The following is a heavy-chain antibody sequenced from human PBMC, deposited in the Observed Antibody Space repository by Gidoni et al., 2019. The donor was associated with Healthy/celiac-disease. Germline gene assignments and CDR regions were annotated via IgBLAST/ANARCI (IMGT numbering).Heavy chain of an antibody. J-gene: IGHJ6*02. CDR3: ARHAQYSGYDSGGMDV. CDR1: GYSFTSYW. CDR2: IDPSDSYT. V-gene: IGHV5-10-1*01. D-gene: IGHD5-12*01. Sequence: EVQLVQSGAEVKKPGESLRISCKGSGYSFTSYWISWVRQMPGKGLEWMGRIDPSDSYTNYSPSFQGHVTISADKSISTAYLQWSSLKASDTAMYYCARHAQYSGYDSGGMDVWGQGTTVTVSS.